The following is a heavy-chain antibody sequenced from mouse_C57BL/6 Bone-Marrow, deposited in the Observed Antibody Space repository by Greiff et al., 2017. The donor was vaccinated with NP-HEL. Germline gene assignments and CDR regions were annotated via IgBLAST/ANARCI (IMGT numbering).Heavy chain of an antibody. V-gene: IGHV14-4*01. CDR3: TTGGSSPYAMDY. J-gene: IGHJ4*01. CDR2: IDPENGDT. D-gene: IGHD1-1*01. CDR1: GFNIKDDY. Sequence: EVKLMESGAELVRPGASVKLSCTVSGFNIKDDYMHWVKQRPEQGLEWLGWIDPENGDTEYASKFQGKATITADTSSNTAYLQLSSLTSEDTAVYYCTTGGSSPYAMDYWGQGTSVTVSS.